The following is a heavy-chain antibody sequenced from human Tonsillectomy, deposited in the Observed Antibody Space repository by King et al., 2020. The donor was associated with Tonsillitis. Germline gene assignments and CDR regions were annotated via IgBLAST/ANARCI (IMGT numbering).Heavy chain of an antibody. CDR3: ARVDGESSGPFDY. J-gene: IGHJ4*02. V-gene: IGHV3-23*04. CDR2: VSGSGGST. Sequence: VQLVESGGGLVQPGGFLRLSCAASGFSFRDYAMSWVRQAPGKGLEWVSGVSGSGGSTNYADSVTGRFTISRDNSKNTLYLQMNSLRADDTAVYYCARVDGESSGPFDYWGQGTLVIVSS. CDR1: GFSFRDYA. D-gene: IGHD4-17*01.